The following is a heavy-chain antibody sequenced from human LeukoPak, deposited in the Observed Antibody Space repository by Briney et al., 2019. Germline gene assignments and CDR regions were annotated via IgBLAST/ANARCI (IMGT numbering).Heavy chain of an antibody. CDR2: INHSGST. CDR1: GGSFSGYY. Sequence: KPSETLSLTCAVYGGSFSGYYWSWIRQPPGKGLEWIGEINHSGSTNYNPSLKSRVTISVDTSKNQFSLKLSSVTAADTAVYYCARFLGNNWNYVRWFDPWGQGTLVTVSS. J-gene: IGHJ5*02. D-gene: IGHD1-7*01. V-gene: IGHV4-34*01. CDR3: ARFLGNNWNYVRWFDP.